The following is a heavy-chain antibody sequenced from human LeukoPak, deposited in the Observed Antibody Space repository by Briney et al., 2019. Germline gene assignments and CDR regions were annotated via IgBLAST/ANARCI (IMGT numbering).Heavy chain of an antibody. D-gene: IGHD3-3*01. J-gene: IGHJ4*02. CDR1: GYTFTGYY. CDR2: INPNSGGT. Sequence: GASVKVSCKASGYTFTGYYMHWVRQAPGQGLEWMGWINPNSGGTNYAQKFQGRVTMTRDTSISTAYMELSRLRSDDTAVYYCARGRGRDSPIWSGYYNWGQGTLVTVSS. V-gene: IGHV1-2*02. CDR3: ARGRGRDSPIWSGYYN.